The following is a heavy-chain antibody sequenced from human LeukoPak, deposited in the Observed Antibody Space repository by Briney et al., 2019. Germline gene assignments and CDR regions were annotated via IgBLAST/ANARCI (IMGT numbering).Heavy chain of an antibody. Sequence: GESLRLSCAASGFTFSSYAMNWVRQAPGRGLEWISYIGPSGTAIYYADSVKGRFTISRDNARNSLFLQMNSLRAEDTAVYYCAKGGLVHRFDPWGQGTLVTVSS. CDR2: IGPSGTAI. CDR1: GFTFSSYA. CDR3: AKGGLVHRFDP. J-gene: IGHJ5*02. V-gene: IGHV3-48*01.